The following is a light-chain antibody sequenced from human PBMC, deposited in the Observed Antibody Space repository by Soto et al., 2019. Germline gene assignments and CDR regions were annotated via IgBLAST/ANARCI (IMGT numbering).Light chain of an antibody. Sequence: ETVFTQSPCTLSLSPGERDTLSCRASQSVSSSYLAWYQQKPGQAPRLLIYGASSRATGIPDRFSGSGSGTDFTLTISRLEPEDFAVYYCQQYGSSPVTFGQGTKVDIK. CDR3: QQYGSSPVT. J-gene: IGKJ1*01. CDR2: GAS. CDR1: QSVSSSY. V-gene: IGKV3-20*01.